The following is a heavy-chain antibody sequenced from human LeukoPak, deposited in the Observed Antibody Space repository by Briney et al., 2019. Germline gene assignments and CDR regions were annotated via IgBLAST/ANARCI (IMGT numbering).Heavy chain of an antibody. V-gene: IGHV1-46*01. J-gene: IGHJ5*02. CDR1: GYTFTSYY. Sequence: ASVKVSCKASGYTFTSYYMHWVRQAPGQGLEWMGIINPSGGSTRYAHKFQGRVTMTRDKSTSPGYMEPSSLRSEDTAVYYCARDEYGSGSYVFGMFDPWGQGTLVTVSS. CDR2: INPSGGST. D-gene: IGHD3-10*01. CDR3: ARDEYGSGSYVFGMFDP.